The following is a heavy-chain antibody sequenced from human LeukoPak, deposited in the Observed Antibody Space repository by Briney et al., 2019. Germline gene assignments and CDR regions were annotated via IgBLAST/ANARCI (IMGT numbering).Heavy chain of an antibody. Sequence: ASVKVSCKASGGTFSSYDINWVRQATGQGLEWMGWMNPNSGNTGYAQKFQGRVTITRNTTISTAYMELSSLRSEDTAVYYCARQYSSSSGSTWYFDLWGRGTLVTVSS. D-gene: IGHD6-6*01. CDR3: ARQYSSSSGSTWYFDL. CDR1: GGTFSSYD. V-gene: IGHV1-8*03. CDR2: MNPNSGNT. J-gene: IGHJ2*01.